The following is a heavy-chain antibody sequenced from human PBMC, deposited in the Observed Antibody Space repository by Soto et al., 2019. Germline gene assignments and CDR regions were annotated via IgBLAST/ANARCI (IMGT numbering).Heavy chain of an antibody. CDR1: GYTFTSYG. V-gene: IGHV1-18*01. CDR3: ARDGAPIYYDSSGSPPNYYYYGMDV. CDR2: ISAYNGNT. Sequence: ASVKVSCKASGYTFTSYGISWVRQAPGQGLEWMGWISAYNGNTNYAQKLQGRVTMTTDTSTSTAYMELRSLRSDDTAVYYCARDGAPIYYDSSGSPPNYYYYGMDVWGQGTTVTVSS. J-gene: IGHJ6*02. D-gene: IGHD3-22*01.